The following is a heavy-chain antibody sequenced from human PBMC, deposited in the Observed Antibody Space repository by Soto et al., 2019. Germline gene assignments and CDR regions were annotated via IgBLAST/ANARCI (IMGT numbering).Heavy chain of an antibody. Sequence: PGGSLRLSCAASGFTFSSYGMHWVRQAPGKGLEWVAVISYDGSNKYYADSVKGRFTISRDNSKNTLYLQMNSLRAEDTAVYYCAKDRRLFPAVTYVFDYWGQGTLVTVSS. CDR3: AKDRRLFPAVTYVFDY. V-gene: IGHV3-30*18. D-gene: IGHD4-17*01. CDR1: GFTFSSYG. J-gene: IGHJ4*02. CDR2: ISYDGSNK.